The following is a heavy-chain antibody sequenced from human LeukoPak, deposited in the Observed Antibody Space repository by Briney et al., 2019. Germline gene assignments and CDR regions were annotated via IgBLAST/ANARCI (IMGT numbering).Heavy chain of an antibody. V-gene: IGHV4-39*02. J-gene: IGHJ4*02. Sequence: SETLSLTCTVSGGSISSSSYYWGWIRQPPGKGLEWIGSIYYSGSTYYNPSLKSRVTISVDTSKNQFSLKLSSVTAADTAVYYCARDYILTGYYNFDYWGQGTLVTVSS. CDR2: IYYSGST. D-gene: IGHD3-9*01. CDR1: GGSISSSSYY. CDR3: ARDYILTGYYNFDY.